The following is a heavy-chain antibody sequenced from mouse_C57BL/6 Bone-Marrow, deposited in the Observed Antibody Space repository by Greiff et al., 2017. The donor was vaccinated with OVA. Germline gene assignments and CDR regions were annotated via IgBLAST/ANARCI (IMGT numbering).Heavy chain of an antibody. CDR1: GYTFTSYG. CDR2: IYPRSGNT. J-gene: IGHJ1*03. D-gene: IGHD1-1*01. V-gene: IGHV1-81*01. CDR3: ARPFLFPWYFDV. Sequence: QVQLQQSGAALARPGASVKLSCKASGYTFTSYGISWVKQRTGQGLEWIGEIYPRSGNTYYNEKFKGKATLTADKSSSTAYMELRSLTSEDSAVYFCARPFLFPWYFDVWGTGTTVTVSS.